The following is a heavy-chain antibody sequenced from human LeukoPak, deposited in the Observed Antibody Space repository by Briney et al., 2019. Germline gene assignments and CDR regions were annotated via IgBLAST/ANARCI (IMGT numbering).Heavy chain of an antibody. CDR1: GFAFSDYY. V-gene: IGHV3-11*01. D-gene: IGHD2-15*01. Sequence: GGSLRLSCAASGFAFSDYYMSWIRQAPGKGLEWVSYISSSGSTIYYADSVKGRFTISRDNAKNSLYLQMNSLRAEDTAVYYCARRAYCSGGSCYSYYGMDVWGQGTTVTVSS. J-gene: IGHJ6*02. CDR3: ARRAYCSGGSCYSYYGMDV. CDR2: ISSSGSTI.